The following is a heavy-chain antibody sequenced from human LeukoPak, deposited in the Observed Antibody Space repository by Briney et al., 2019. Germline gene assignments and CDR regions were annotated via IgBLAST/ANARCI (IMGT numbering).Heavy chain of an antibody. CDR3: ARGDVLSSGYYSGYDGFDI. J-gene: IGHJ3*02. CDR2: ISPSGGIT. CDR1: GFTFSSHG. D-gene: IGHD3-22*01. V-gene: IGHV3-23*01. Sequence: GGSLRLSCAASGFTFSSHGMNWVRQAPGKGLEWVSGISPSGGITYYTDSVKGRFTISRDNSKNTLYLQMNSLRAEDTAVYYCARGDVLSSGYYSGYDGFDIWGQGTMVTVSS.